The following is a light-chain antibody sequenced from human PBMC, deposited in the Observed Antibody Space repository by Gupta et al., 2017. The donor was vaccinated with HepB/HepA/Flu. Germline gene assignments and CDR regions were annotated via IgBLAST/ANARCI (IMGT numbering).Light chain of an antibody. Sequence: QSVLTQPPSVSAAPGQRVTISCSGGTSNIGNNYVSWYQQLPGSAPQLLISENNKRPSGIPDRFSGSRSGTSATLGITGLQTGDEANYYCATWDDSVNAVAFGGGTRLTVL. V-gene: IGLV1-51*02. CDR3: ATWDDSVNAVA. CDR1: TSNIGNNY. CDR2: ENN. J-gene: IGLJ2*01.